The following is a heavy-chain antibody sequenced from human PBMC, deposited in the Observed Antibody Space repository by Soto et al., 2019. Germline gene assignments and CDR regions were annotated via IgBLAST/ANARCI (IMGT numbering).Heavy chain of an antibody. D-gene: IGHD2-21*01. CDR3: GRVGIKMAIQPIDS. Sequence: PSETLSLTCAVYGGSLSGYYWTWIRQPPGKGLEWIGEVNPGGITNYSPSVKSRLKISLDTSKKEVSLEMTSVTAAETAVYYCGRVGIKMAIQPIDSWGPGTLVAGS. CDR1: GGSLSGYY. V-gene: IGHV4-34*01. CDR2: VNPGGIT. J-gene: IGHJ4*02.